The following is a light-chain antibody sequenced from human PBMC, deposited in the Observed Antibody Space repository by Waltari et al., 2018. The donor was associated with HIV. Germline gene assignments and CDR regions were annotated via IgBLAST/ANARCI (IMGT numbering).Light chain of an antibody. V-gene: IGKV1-5*03. Sequence: DIQMTQSPSTLSASAGDRVTIPSRASQSSSSWLAWYQQKPGKAPKFLIYKASSLEGGVPSRFSGSGSGTEFTLTISSLQPEDSATYYCQQYNSYPYTFGQGTKLEIK. CDR1: QSSSSW. J-gene: IGKJ2*01. CDR2: KAS. CDR3: QQYNSYPYT.